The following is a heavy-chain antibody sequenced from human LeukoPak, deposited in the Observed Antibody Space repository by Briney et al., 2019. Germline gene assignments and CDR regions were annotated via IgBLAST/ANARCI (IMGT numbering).Heavy chain of an antibody. CDR3: ARKQIAVAGFFDP. CDR1: GYSFTSYW. V-gene: IGHV5-51*01. Sequence: GESLKISCKGSGYSFTSYWIGWVRQMPGKGLEWMGIIYPGDSDTRYGPSFQGQVTISADKSISTAYLQWSSLKASDTAMYYCARKQIAVAGFFDPWGQGTLVTVSS. J-gene: IGHJ5*02. CDR2: IYPGDSDT. D-gene: IGHD6-19*01.